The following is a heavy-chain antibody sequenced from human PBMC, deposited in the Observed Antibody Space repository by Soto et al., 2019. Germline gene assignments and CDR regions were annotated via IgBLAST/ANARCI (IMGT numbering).Heavy chain of an antibody. CDR3: ARPPSDGWYYFDY. CDR1: GFTFDDYT. V-gene: IGHV3-43*01. Sequence: GWSLKLSCTASGFTFDDYTMHWVRQAPGKGLEWVSLISWDDGNNKYYADSVKGRFTISRDNSKNTVYLQMNSLRAEDTAVYYCARPPSDGWYYFDYWGQGTLVTVSS. J-gene: IGHJ4*02. D-gene: IGHD6-19*01. CDR2: ISWDDGNNK.